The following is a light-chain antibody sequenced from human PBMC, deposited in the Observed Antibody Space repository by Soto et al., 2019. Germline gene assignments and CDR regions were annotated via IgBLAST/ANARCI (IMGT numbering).Light chain of an antibody. Sequence: QSVQTLPPSASWTPGHRVTISCSGSSSNIGSHSVNWFQQLPGTAPKLLIFGINQRPSGVPDRFSASKSDTSASLAISGLQSEDEADYYCAVWDDILNGYVFGTGTKVTVL. V-gene: IGLV1-44*01. CDR1: SSNIGSHS. CDR3: AVWDDILNGYV. CDR2: GIN. J-gene: IGLJ1*01.